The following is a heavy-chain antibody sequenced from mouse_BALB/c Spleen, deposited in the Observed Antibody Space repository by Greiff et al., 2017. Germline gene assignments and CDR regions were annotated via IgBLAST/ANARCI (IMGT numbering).Heavy chain of an antibody. D-gene: IGHD4-1*01. V-gene: IGHV5-4*02. CDR2: ISDGGSYT. Sequence: EVQLVESGGGLVKPGGSLKLSCAASGFTFSDYYMYWVRQTPEKRLEWVATISDGGSYTYYPDSVKGRFTISRDNAKNNLYLQMSSLKSEDTAMYYCARGNWEGFDYWGQGTLVTVSA. J-gene: IGHJ3*01. CDR1: GFTFSDYY. CDR3: ARGNWEGFDY.